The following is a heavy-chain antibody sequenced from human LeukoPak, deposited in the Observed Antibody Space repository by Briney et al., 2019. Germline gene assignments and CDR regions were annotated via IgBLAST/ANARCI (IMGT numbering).Heavy chain of an antibody. CDR3: AKDWGSHDSSGYQYFDY. CDR1: GFTFSSYG. J-gene: IGHJ4*02. Sequence: GGSLRLSCAASGFTFSSYGVHWVRQAPGKGLEWVAVIWYDGSNKYYADSVKGRFTISRDNSKNTLYLQMNSLRAEDTAVYYSAKDWGSHDSSGYQYFDYWGQGTLVTVSS. CDR2: IWYDGSNK. V-gene: IGHV3-33*06. D-gene: IGHD3-22*01.